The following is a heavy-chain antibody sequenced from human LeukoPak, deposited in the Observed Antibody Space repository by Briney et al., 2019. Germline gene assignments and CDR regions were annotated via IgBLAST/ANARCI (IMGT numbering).Heavy chain of an antibody. V-gene: IGHV4-4*07. J-gene: IGHJ6*03. D-gene: IGHD1-26*01. CDR1: GGSISSYY. Sequence: SETLSLTCTVSGGSISSYYWSWIRQPAGKGLEGIGRIYTSGSTNYNPPLKSRVSMSVATSTNQSSLKLSSVTAADTAVYYCASAGKSGHLLYYYYMDGGGKGSTVTV. CDR3: ASAGKSGHLLYYYYMDG. CDR2: IYTSGST.